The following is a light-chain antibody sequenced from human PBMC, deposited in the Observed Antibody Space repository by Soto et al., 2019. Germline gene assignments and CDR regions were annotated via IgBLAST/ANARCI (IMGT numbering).Light chain of an antibody. CDR3: QQYNNWPYT. Sequence: EIVMTQSPAILSVSPGERVTLSCRASQRVSSNLAWYQQKPGQAPRLLIYGASTRATGIPARFSGSGSGTEFTLTISSLQSEDFAVYYCQQYNNWPYTFGQGTKLEIK. CDR1: QRVSSN. J-gene: IGKJ2*01. V-gene: IGKV3-15*01. CDR2: GAS.